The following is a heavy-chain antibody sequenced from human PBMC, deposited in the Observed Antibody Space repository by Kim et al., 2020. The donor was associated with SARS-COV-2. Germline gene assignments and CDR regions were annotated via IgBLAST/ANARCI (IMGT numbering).Heavy chain of an antibody. V-gene: IGHV3-33*08. CDR1: GFTFSSYG. CDR2: IWYDGSNK. D-gene: IGHD3-3*01. J-gene: IGHJ6*02. CDR3: ARDPIDLHDFWSGYHPGYYGIDV. Sequence: GGSLRLSCAASGFTFSSYGMHWVRQAPGKGLEWVAVIWYDGSNKYYADSVKGRFTISRDNSKNTLYLQMNSLRAEDTAVYYCARDPIDLHDFWSGYHPGYYGIDVWGQGTTVTVSS.